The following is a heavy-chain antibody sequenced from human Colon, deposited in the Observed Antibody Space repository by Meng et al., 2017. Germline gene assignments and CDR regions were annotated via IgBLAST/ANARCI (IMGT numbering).Heavy chain of an antibody. CDR2: MNTNSGNK. J-gene: IGHJ4*02. CDR3: ARGLYPTTPAQLVD. CDR1: VYTFTSYD. V-gene: IGHV1-8*01. D-gene: IGHD1-14*01. Sequence: QVQRGQSGAEVNKPGASVKISCKTSVYTFTSYDINWVRQAAGQGLEWIGWMNTNSGNKDYAWNFQGRVTLTSDTSLTTAYMELSSLRPEDTAVYYCARGLYPTTPAQLVDWGQGTLVTVSS.